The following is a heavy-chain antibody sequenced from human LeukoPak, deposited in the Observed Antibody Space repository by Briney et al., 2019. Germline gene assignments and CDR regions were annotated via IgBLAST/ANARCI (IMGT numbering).Heavy chain of an antibody. D-gene: IGHD5-12*01. CDR1: GYTFTGYY. Sequence: GASVKVSCKASGYTFTGYYMHWVRQAPGQGLECMGWINPNSGGTNYAQKFQGRVTMTRDTSISTAYMELSRLRSDDTAVYYCARGLTPHIGDFDYWGQGTLVTVSS. CDR3: ARGLTPHIGDFDY. CDR2: INPNSGGT. J-gene: IGHJ4*02. V-gene: IGHV1-2*02.